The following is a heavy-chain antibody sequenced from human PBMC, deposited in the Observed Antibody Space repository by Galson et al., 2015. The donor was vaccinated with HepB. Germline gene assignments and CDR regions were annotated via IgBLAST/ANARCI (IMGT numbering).Heavy chain of an antibody. D-gene: IGHD1-26*01. J-gene: IGHJ3*02. CDR1: GGTFSSYA. CDR3: ARALKWELPHYAFEI. V-gene: IGHV1-69*13. CDR2: IIPIFGTA. Sequence: SVKVSCKASGGTFSSYAISWVRQAPGQGLEWMGGIIPIFGTANYAQKFQGRVTITADESTSTAYMELSSLRSEDTAVYYCARALKWELPHYAFEIWGQGTMVTVSS.